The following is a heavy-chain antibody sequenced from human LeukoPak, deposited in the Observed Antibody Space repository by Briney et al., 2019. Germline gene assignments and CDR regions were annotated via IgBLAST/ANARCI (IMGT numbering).Heavy chain of an antibody. CDR2: IYYSGST. Sequence: SETLSLTCTVSGGSISGYYWTWIRQPPGKGLECIGYIYYSGSTNYNPSLKSRVTISVDTSKNQFSLKLSSVTAADTAVYFCARIMAVRGAPDYFHYGIDVLGQGTTVTVSS. V-gene: IGHV4-59*01. CDR3: ARIMAVRGAPDYFHYGIDV. J-gene: IGHJ6*02. D-gene: IGHD3-10*01. CDR1: GGSISGYY.